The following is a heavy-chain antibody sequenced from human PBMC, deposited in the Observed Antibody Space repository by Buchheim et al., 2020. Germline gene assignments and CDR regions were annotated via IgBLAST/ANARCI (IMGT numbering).Heavy chain of an antibody. Sequence: QLQLQESGPGLVKPSETLSLTCTVSGGSISSSSYYWGWIRQPPGKGLEWIGSIYYSGSTYYNPSFKSRVTISVHTSKNQFSLKLSSVTAADTAVYYCARVNDSSGYYSYYFDYWGQGTL. J-gene: IGHJ4*02. D-gene: IGHD3-22*01. CDR1: GGSISSSSYY. V-gene: IGHV4-39*07. CDR3: ARVNDSSGYYSYYFDY. CDR2: IYYSGST.